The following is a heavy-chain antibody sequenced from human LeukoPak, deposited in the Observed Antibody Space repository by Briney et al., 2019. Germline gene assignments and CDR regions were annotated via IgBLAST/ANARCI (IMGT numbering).Heavy chain of an antibody. CDR1: GGSISRYY. Sequence: SETLSLTCTVSGGSISRYYWSWIRQPPGKGLEWIGYIYYSGSTYYNPSLKSRVTISVDTSKNQFSLKLSSVTAADTAVYYCARTTEGYCRGRSCYSYYYYMDVWGKGTTVTVSS. V-gene: IGHV4-59*01. J-gene: IGHJ6*03. CDR2: IYYSGST. D-gene: IGHD2-15*01. CDR3: ARTTEGYCRGRSCYSYYYYMDV.